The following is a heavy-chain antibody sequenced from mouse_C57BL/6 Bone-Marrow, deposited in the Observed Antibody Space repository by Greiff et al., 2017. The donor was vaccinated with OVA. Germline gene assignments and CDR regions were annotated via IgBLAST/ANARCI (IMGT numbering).Heavy chain of an antibody. D-gene: IGHD4-1*01. CDR2: IHPNSGST. J-gene: IGHJ1*03. CDR1: GYTFTSYW. V-gene: IGHV1-64*01. CDR3: ARSLDWDWYFDV. Sequence: QVQLQQPGAELVKPGDSVKLSCKASGYTFTSYWMHWVKQRPGQGLEWIGMIHPNSGSTNYNEKFKSKATLTVDKSSSTAYMQLSSLTSEDSAVYYCARSLDWDWYFDVWGTGTTVTVSS.